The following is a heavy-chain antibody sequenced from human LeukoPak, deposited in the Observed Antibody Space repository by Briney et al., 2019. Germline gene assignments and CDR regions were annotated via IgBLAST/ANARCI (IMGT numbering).Heavy chain of an antibody. Sequence: PGGSLRLSCAASEFTFSSYEMNWVRQAPGKGLEWVSYISASGITIYYADSVKGRFTISRDNAKNSLYLQMNSLRAEDTAVYYCARGGYSSSSAFDYWGQGTLVTVSS. CDR1: EFTFSSYE. J-gene: IGHJ4*02. V-gene: IGHV3-48*03. CDR3: ARGGYSSSSAFDY. CDR2: ISASGITI. D-gene: IGHD6-6*01.